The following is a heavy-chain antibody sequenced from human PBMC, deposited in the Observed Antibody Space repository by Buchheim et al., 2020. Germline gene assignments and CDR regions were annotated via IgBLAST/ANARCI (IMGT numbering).Heavy chain of an antibody. J-gene: IGHJ6*02. CDR2: ISYDGSNK. CDR3: ARGFLAYYYYYGMDV. V-gene: IGHV3-30*04. Sequence: QVQLVESGGGVVQPGRSLRLSCAASGFTFSSYAMHWVRQAPGKGLEWVAVISYDGSNKYYADSVKGRFTISRDNSKNTLYLQMNSLRAEDTAVHYCARGFLAYYYYYGMDVWGQGTT. CDR1: GFTFSSYA. D-gene: IGHD2/OR15-2a*01.